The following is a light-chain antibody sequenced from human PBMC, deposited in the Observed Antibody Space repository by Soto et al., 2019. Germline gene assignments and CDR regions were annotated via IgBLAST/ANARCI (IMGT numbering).Light chain of an antibody. CDR3: QRYGSSIT. CDR1: QRVSSNY. Sequence: ESVLAQSPGTLSLSPGERATLSCRARQRVSSNYIAWYQQKPGQAPRLFIYDAFNRATGIPDRFSGSGSVTDFTLTISRMEPEDFAVYYCQRYGSSITFGQGTRLEIK. CDR2: DAF. V-gene: IGKV3-20*01. J-gene: IGKJ5*01.